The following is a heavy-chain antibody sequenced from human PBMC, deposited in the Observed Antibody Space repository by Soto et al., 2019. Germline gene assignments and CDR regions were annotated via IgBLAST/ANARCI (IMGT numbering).Heavy chain of an antibody. CDR3: TTQTLPYYYDSSGYPTDY. D-gene: IGHD3-22*01. V-gene: IGHV3-15*07. J-gene: IGHJ4*02. CDR2: IKSKTDGGTT. Sequence: EVQLVESGGGLVKPGGSLRLSCAASGFTFSNAWMNWVRQAPGKGLEWVGRIKSKTDGGTTDYAAPVKGRFTISRDDSKNTLYLQMNSLKTEDTAVYYCTTQTLPYYYDSSGYPTDYWGQGTLVTVSS. CDR1: GFTFSNAW.